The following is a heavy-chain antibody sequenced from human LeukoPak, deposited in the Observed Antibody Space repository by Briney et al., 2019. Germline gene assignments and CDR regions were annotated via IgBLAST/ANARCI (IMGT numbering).Heavy chain of an antibody. Sequence: SETLSLTCTVSGGSIRSNNYYGGGRRQPRGRGGEWVGSMYYSGSTYDNPSRKSRVTISINTSKKQFSLMLSSVTAAHTAVSYCARRSDFWSGYYTGLNFDYWGQGTLVTVSS. CDR1: GGSIRSNNYY. CDR3: ARRSDFWSGYYTGLNFDY. J-gene: IGHJ4*02. D-gene: IGHD3-3*01. CDR2: MYYSGST. V-gene: IGHV4-39*01.